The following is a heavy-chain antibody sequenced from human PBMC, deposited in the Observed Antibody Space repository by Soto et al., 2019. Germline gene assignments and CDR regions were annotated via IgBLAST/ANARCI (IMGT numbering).Heavy chain of an antibody. CDR1: GYTFTNYY. CDR2: INPSGGRT. J-gene: IGHJ2*01. CDR3: ARDLSSYSSGWYDL. Sequence: ASVKVSCKATGYTFTNYYMHWVRQAPGQGLEWMGIINPSGGRTNYAQKFQGRVTMTRDTSTSTVYLELSSLRSEDTAVYYCARDLSSYSSGWYDLWGRGTLVTVSS. D-gene: IGHD6-19*01. V-gene: IGHV1-46*01.